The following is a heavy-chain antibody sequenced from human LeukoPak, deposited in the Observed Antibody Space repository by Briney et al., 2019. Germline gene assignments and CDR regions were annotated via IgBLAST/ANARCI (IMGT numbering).Heavy chain of an antibody. CDR3: ARGLTILDY. CDR2: INHSGST. J-gene: IGHJ4*02. V-gene: IGHV4-34*01. CDR1: GGSFSGYY. Sequence: PSETLSLTCAVYGGSFSGYYWSWIRQPPGKGLEWIGEINHSGSTNYNPSLKSRATISVDTSKNQFSLKLSSVTAADTAVYYCARGLTILDYWGQGTLVTVSS. D-gene: IGHD3-3*01.